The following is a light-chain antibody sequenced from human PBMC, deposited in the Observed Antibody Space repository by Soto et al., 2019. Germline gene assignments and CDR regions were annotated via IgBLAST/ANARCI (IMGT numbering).Light chain of an antibody. CDR3: QQLNSYPLT. V-gene: IGKV1-9*01. Sequence: DIQLTQSPSFLSASVGDRVTITCRASLGMSNYVAWYQQIPGKAPKLLMYAASTLLSGVPSRFSGSGSGTEFTLTISSLQPEDFATYYCQQLNSYPLTFGGGTRVEIK. J-gene: IGKJ4*01. CDR2: AAS. CDR1: LGMSNY.